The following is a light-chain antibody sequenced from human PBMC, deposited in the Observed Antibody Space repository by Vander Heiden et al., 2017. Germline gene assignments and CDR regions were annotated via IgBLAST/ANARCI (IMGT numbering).Light chain of an antibody. CDR1: SSNSGNDY. CDR2: DRD. CDR3: GTWDASLNIYI. Sequence: QSVLTQPPPVSAATGQKATISGSGTSSNSGNDYVTWYQQFPGAAPKLLIYDRDRRPSGVPDRFSGSNSGTSATLGITGLQTGDEAVYYCGTWDASLNIYIFGGGTKLTVL. J-gene: IGLJ2*01. V-gene: IGLV1-51*01.